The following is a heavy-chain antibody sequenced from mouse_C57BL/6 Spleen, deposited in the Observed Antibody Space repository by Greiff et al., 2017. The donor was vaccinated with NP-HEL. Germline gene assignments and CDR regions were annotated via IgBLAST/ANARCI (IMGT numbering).Heavy chain of an antibody. Sequence: VQLQQSGPELVKPGASVKISCKASGSAFSSSWMNWVKQRPGKGLEWIGRIYPGDGDTNYNGKFKGKATLTADKSSSTAYMQLSSLTSEDSAVYFCAHYYGSSYGYFDVWGTGTTVTVSS. D-gene: IGHD1-1*01. J-gene: IGHJ1*03. CDR2: IYPGDGDT. CDR1: GSAFSSSW. CDR3: AHYYGSSYGYFDV. V-gene: IGHV1-82*01.